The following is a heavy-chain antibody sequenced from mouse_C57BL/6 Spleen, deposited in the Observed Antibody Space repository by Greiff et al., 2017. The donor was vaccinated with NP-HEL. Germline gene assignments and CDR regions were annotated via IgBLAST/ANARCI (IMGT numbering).Heavy chain of an antibody. CDR2: IYPRSGNT. D-gene: IGHD1-1*01. Sequence: QVQLQQSGAELARPGASVKLSCKASGYTFTSYGISWVKQRPGQGLGWIGEIYPRSGNTYYNEKFKGKATLTADKSSSTAYMELRSLTSEDSAVYFCAVDYYGSSLFAYWGQGTLVTVSA. CDR1: GYTFTSYG. V-gene: IGHV1-81*01. CDR3: AVDYYGSSLFAY. J-gene: IGHJ3*01.